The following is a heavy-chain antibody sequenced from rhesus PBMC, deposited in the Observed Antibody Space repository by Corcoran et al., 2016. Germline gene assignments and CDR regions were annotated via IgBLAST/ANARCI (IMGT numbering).Heavy chain of an antibody. Sequence: QVQLQQWGEGLVKPSETLSLTCAVYGGSISGYYYWSWIRPPPGKGLEWIGYIYGNSASTNYNPSLKKRVNISKDTTKNQFYLKLSFVTAAETAVYYCARDEGDSNYAYFEFWGQGALVTVSS. CDR1: GGSISGYYY. CDR2: IYGNSAST. J-gene: IGHJ1*01. CDR3: ARDEGDSNYAYFEF. V-gene: IGHV4-73*01. D-gene: IGHD4-23*01.